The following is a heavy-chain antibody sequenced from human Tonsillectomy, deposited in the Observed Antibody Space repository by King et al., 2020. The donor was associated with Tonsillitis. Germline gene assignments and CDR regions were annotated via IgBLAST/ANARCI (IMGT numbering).Heavy chain of an antibody. V-gene: IGHV3-30-3*01. CDR2: ISYDGSNE. D-gene: IGHD2-15*01. Sequence: VQLVESGGGVVQPGRSLRLSCAASGFTFSSYAMHWVRQAPGKGLEWVAVISYDGSNEYYADSVKGRFTISRDISKKTLFLHMDRLRPADTAVYYCARDADIVVVVAATGAFDYWGHGTLVTVSS. CDR3: ARDADIVVVVAATGAFDY. CDR1: GFTFSSYA. J-gene: IGHJ4*01.